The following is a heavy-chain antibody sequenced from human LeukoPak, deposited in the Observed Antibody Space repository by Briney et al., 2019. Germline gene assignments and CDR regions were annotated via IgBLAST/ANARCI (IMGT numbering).Heavy chain of an antibody. J-gene: IGHJ4*02. V-gene: IGHV4-34*01. CDR1: GGPFSGYY. Sequence: SETLSLTCAVYGGPFSGYYWSWIRQPPGKGLEWIGEINHSGSTNYNPSLKSRVTISVDTSKNQFSLKLSSVTAADTAVYYCASTYYDSNLPDYWGQGTLVTVSS. CDR3: ASTYYDSNLPDY. D-gene: IGHD3-22*01. CDR2: INHSGST.